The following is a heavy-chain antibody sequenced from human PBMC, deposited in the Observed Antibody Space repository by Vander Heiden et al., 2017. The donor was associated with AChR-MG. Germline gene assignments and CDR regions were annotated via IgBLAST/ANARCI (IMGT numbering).Heavy chain of an antibody. CDR2: IYYSGST. J-gene: IGHJ3*02. Sequence: QAQLQEPGPGLVKPSQTLSLPCTVSGGPSSSGGYYWGWIRQHPGKGLEWIGYIYYSGSTYYNPSLKSRVTISVDTSKNQFSLKLSSVTAADTAVYYCARDSGPGVSFIWGQGTMVTVSS. D-gene: IGHD6-6*01. CDR1: GGPSSSGGYY. CDR3: ARDSGPGVSFI. V-gene: IGHV4-31*03.